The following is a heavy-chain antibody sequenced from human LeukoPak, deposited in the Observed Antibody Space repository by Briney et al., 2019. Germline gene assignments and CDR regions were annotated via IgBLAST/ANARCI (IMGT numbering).Heavy chain of an antibody. Sequence: ASVKVSCKASGYTFTGYYMHWVRQAPGQGLEWMGWINPNSGGTNYAQRFQGRVTMTRDTSISTAYMELSRLRSDDTAVYYCARHGNYSSSWYHYWGQGTLVTVSS. D-gene: IGHD6-13*01. V-gene: IGHV1-2*02. CDR1: GYTFTGYY. CDR3: ARHGNYSSSWYHY. CDR2: INPNSGGT. J-gene: IGHJ4*02.